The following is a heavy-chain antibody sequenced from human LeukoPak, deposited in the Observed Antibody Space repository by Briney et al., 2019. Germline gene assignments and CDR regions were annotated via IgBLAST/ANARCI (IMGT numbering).Heavy chain of an antibody. J-gene: IGHJ3*02. CDR2: ISSSSSTI. CDR1: GFTFSSYS. CDR3: ASRYCSSTSCTDAFDI. Sequence: GGSLRLSCAASGFTFSSYSMNWVRQAPGKGLEWVSYISSSSSTIYYADSVKGRFTISRDNAKNSLYLQMNSLRAEDTAVYYCASRYCSSTSCTDAFDIWGQGTMVTVSS. D-gene: IGHD2-2*01. V-gene: IGHV3-48*04.